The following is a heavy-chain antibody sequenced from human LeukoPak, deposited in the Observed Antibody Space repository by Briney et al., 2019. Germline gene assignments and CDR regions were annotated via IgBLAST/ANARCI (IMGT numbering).Heavy chain of an antibody. CDR2: ISGSGVST. D-gene: IGHD5-18*01. CDR1: GFTFSGYA. V-gene: IGHV3-23*01. Sequence: GGSLRLSCAASGFTFSGYAMSWVRQAPGKGLEWVSAISGSGVSTYYADSVKGRFTISRDNSKNTLFLQMHSLRAEDTAVYYCAKSRYSYGLRADFWGQGTLVTVSS. CDR3: AKSRYSYGLRADF. J-gene: IGHJ4*02.